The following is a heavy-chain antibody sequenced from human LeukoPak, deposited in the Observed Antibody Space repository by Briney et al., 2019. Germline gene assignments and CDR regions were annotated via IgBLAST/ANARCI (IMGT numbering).Heavy chain of an antibody. Sequence: ASVKVSCKASGYTFTSYYMHWVRQAPGQGLEWMGIINPSGGSTIYAQKFQGRVTMTRDASTSTVYMELSSLRSEDTAVYYCARPIGDHENWFDPWGQGTLVTVSS. J-gene: IGHJ5*02. D-gene: IGHD4-17*01. CDR3: ARPIGDHENWFDP. CDR2: INPSGGST. CDR1: GYTFTSYY. V-gene: IGHV1-46*01.